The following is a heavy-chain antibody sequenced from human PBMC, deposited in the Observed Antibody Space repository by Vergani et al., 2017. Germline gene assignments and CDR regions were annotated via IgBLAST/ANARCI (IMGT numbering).Heavy chain of an antibody. CDR2: IHPADSDT. D-gene: IGHD3-22*01. J-gene: IGHJ4*02. CDR1: GYSFTNYW. V-gene: IGHV5-51*01. CDR3: ARLYGRDSSGSKYFDY. Sequence: EVQLVQSGAEVKKPGESLKISCQISGYSFTNYWIGWVRQMPGKGLEWMGIIHPADSDTRYSPSFLGQVTISVDKSISTAYLRRSSLRASDSAMYYCARLYGRDSSGSKYFDYWGQGTLVTVSS.